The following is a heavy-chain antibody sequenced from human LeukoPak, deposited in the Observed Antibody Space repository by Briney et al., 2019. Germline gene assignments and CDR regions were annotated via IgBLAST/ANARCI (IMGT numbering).Heavy chain of an antibody. CDR2: IRYDGSNK. V-gene: IGHV3-30*02. Sequence: GGSLRLSCAASGFTFSSYGMHWVRQAPGKGLEWVAFIRYDGSNKYYADSVKGRFTISRDNSKNTLYLQMNSLRAEDTAVYYWAKEDGGYSYGDGDFDYWGQGTLVTVSS. CDR3: AKEDGGYSYGDGDFDY. CDR1: GFTFSSYG. D-gene: IGHD5-18*01. J-gene: IGHJ4*02.